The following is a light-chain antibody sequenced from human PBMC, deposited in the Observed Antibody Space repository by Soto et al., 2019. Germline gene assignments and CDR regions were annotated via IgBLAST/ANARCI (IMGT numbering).Light chain of an antibody. CDR1: QGISNY. CDR2: AAS. V-gene: IGKV1-16*01. CDR3: QNYSNYST. J-gene: IGKJ1*01. Sequence: DIQMTQSPPSLSASVADRVTITCRASQGISNYLAWYQQKPCELPKLVIYAASFLQRGVPARFGGGGSGKEFIITISSLPPDDFATYYCQNYSNYSTFGQGTKVDIK.